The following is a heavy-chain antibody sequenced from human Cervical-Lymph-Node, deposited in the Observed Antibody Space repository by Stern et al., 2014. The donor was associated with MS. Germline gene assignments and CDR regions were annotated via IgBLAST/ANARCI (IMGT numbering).Heavy chain of an antibody. D-gene: IGHD1-14*01. V-gene: IGHV5-51*01. CDR1: GFKFSIYW. CDR3: ARQTTAWASDV. CDR2: IYPGDSET. Sequence: EVQLVQSGAELIRPGESLKISCKGSGFKFSIYWIIYPGDSETRYSPSFQGQVTMSADKSTSTAYLQWSSLNASDTAMYFCARQTTAWASDVWGQGTLVTVSS. J-gene: IGHJ4*02.